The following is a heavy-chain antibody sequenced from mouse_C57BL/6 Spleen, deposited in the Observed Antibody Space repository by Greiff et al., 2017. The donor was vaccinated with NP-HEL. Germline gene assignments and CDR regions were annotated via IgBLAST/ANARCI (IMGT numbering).Heavy chain of an antibody. CDR3: ARMGDYDYAMDY. J-gene: IGHJ4*01. CDR2: IYPGSGNT. CDR1: GYTFTDYY. V-gene: IGHV1-76*01. D-gene: IGHD2-4*01. Sequence: VQLQQSGAELVRPGASVKLSCKASGYTFTDYYINWVKQRPGQGLEWIARIYPGSGNTYYNEKFKGKATLTAEKSPSTAYMQLSSLTSEDSAVYFCARMGDYDYAMDYWGQGTSVTVSS.